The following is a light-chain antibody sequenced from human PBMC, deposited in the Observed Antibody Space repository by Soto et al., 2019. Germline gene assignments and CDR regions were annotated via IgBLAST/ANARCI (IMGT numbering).Light chain of an antibody. Sequence: EIVLTQSPGTLSLSPGERATLSCRASQSVKNNYSAWYQQKPGQPPKLLIFGPSSRATGTPDRISGSGSGTDFTLTISRQEPEDFAVYYCQQYGGSPPVTFGGGTKVEIK. V-gene: IGKV3-20*01. CDR2: GPS. J-gene: IGKJ4*01. CDR3: QQYGGSPPVT. CDR1: QSVKNNY.